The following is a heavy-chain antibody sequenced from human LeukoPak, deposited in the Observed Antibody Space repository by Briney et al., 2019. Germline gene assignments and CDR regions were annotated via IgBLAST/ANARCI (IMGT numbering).Heavy chain of an antibody. V-gene: IGHV3-49*03. D-gene: IGHD4-17*01. CDR1: GFTLGSYA. Sequence: GGSLRLSCSASGFTLGSYAMRWSRPARGRGLKWVGFIRSKASGGKKEYAATVKGRFTISSEDSKSIAHLQMNGLKTEDTALESWSGPGYGDSTGGDYWGQGTLVTVSS. CDR2: IRSKASGGKK. CDR3: SGPGYGDSTGGDY. J-gene: IGHJ4*02.